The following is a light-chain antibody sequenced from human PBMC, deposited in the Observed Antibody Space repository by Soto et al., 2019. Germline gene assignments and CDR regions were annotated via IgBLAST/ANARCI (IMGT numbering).Light chain of an antibody. Sequence: EIVLTQSPATLSLSPGERATLSCRASQSISSFLTWFQLKPGQAPRLLIYDASNRATGIPARFSGSGSGTDFTLTIGSLEPEDFAVYYCQQRTKWPLTFGGGTKVEIK. CDR3: QQRTKWPLT. CDR1: QSISSF. V-gene: IGKV3-11*01. CDR2: DAS. J-gene: IGKJ4*01.